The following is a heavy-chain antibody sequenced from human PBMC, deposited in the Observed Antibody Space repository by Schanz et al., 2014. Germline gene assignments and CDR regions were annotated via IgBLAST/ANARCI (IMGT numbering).Heavy chain of an antibody. CDR2: IRSTGTTI. CDR1: GFTFSSYN. CDR3: AREDTAFDS. V-gene: IGHV3-48*02. J-gene: IGHJ4*02. D-gene: IGHD2-21*02. Sequence: EVQLVESGGGLVQPGGSLRLSCAVSGFTFSSYNMNWVRQAQGKELEWISHIRSTGTTIRYADSVKGRFTIFRDNAKTSPYLQMNSLRDEDTAVYYCAREDTAFDSWGQGILVTVSS.